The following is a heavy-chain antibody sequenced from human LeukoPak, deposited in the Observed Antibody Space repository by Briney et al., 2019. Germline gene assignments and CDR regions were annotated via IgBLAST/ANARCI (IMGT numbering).Heavy chain of an antibody. CDR3: ARDQSYYDSSGFDY. Sequence: PSETLSLTCTVSGGSISSYYWSWIRQPAGKGLEWIGRIYTSGSTNYDPSLKSRVTMSVDTSKNQFSLKLSSVTAADTAVYYCARDQSYYDSSGFDYRGQGTLVTVSS. CDR1: GGSISSYY. V-gene: IGHV4-4*07. D-gene: IGHD3-22*01. CDR2: IYTSGST. J-gene: IGHJ4*02.